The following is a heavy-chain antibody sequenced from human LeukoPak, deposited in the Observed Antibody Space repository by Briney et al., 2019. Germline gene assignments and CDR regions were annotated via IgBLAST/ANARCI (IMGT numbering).Heavy chain of an antibody. CDR2: IYYSGST. V-gene: IGHV4-39*01. CDR1: GGSINGNDYY. Sequence: SEPLSLTCTVSGGSINGNDYYWGWIRQPPGKGLEWIGSIYYSGSTYYNPSLKSRVTISVDTSKNQFFLRLSSVTAADTAMYYCARTNYYFYYMDVWGRGTTVTVSS. CDR3: ARTNYYFYYMDV. J-gene: IGHJ6*03. D-gene: IGHD2-8*01.